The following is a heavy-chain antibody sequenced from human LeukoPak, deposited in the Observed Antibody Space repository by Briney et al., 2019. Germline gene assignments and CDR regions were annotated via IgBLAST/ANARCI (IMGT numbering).Heavy chain of an antibody. CDR1: GYTFTSYY. CDR2: INPSGGST. CDR3: AKEARWIRDYFDY. V-gene: IGHV1-46*01. D-gene: IGHD5-18*01. J-gene: IGHJ4*02. Sequence: ASVKVSCTASGYTFTSYYMHWVRQAPGQGLEWMGIINPSGGSTSYAQKFQGRVTMTRDTSTSTVYMELSSLRSEDTAVYYCAKEARWIRDYFDYWGQGTLVTVSS.